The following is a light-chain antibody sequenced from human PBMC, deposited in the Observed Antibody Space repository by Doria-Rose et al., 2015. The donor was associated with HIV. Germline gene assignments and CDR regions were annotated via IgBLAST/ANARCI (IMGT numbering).Light chain of an antibody. CDR1: QSLLYTSKNY. CDR2: WAS. Sequence: TQSPESLGMSLGERATLNCKSNQSLLYTSKNYLAWYQQKPGQPPKLLIYWASTRQSGVPARFSSSWSGTDFTLTISSLEAEDVAVYYCQQYYDTPSFGPGTTVDIK. V-gene: IGKV4-1*01. J-gene: IGKJ3*01. CDR3: QQYYDTPS.